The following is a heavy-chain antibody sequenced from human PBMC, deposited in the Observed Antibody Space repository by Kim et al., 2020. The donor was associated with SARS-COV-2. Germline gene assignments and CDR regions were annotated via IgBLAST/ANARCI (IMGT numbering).Heavy chain of an antibody. Sequence: GGSLRLSCAASGFTFSSYSMNWVRQAPGKGLEWVSSSSSSSRYIYYADSVKGRFTISRDNAKNSLYLQMNSLRAEDTAVYYCARDHRVTMIVVVPYYYYGMDVWGQGTTVTVSS. CDR3: ARDHRVTMIVVVPYYYYGMDV. V-gene: IGHV3-21*01. CDR1: GFTFSSYS. D-gene: IGHD3-22*01. J-gene: IGHJ6*02. CDR2: SSSSSRYI.